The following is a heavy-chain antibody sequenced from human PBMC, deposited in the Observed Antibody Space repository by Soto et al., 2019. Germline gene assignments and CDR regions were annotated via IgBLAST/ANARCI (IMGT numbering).Heavy chain of an antibody. D-gene: IGHD2-8*01. CDR2: IISMHSVT. V-gene: IGHV1-69*02. CDR3: ARDLPYCSNGVCPFDP. J-gene: IGHJ5*02. Sequence: QVQLVQSGAEVKKPGSSVKVSCKASGGTFSRYSFNWVRQAPGQGLEWIGRIISMHSVTNYAQNYRGRVTITADKSTNTVYMELRDLRSEDTALYYCARDLPYCSNGVCPFDPWGQGTLVTVSS. CDR1: GGTFSRYS.